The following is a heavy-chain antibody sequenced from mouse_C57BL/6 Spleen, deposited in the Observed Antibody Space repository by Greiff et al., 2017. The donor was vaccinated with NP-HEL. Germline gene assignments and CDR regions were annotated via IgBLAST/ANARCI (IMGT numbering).Heavy chain of an antibody. CDR2: ISSGGSYT. J-gene: IGHJ2*01. CDR3: ARLSHYYGSSHFDY. Sequence: EVKVVESGGDLVKPGGSLKLSCAASGFTFSSYGMSWVRQTPDKRLEWVATISSGGSYTYYPDSVKGRFTISRDNDKNTLYLQMSSLKSEDTAMYYCARLSHYYGSSHFDYWGQGTTLTVSS. CDR1: GFTFSSYG. D-gene: IGHD1-1*01. V-gene: IGHV5-6*01.